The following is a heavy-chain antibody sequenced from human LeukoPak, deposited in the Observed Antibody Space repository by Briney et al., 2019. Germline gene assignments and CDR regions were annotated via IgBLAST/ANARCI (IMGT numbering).Heavy chain of an antibody. J-gene: IGHJ4*02. D-gene: IGHD6-13*01. CDR2: VNRDGSST. CDR3: ARDRSISAAGDTY. CDR1: GFTSSDYW. V-gene: IGHV3-74*01. Sequence: RGSLRLSCAASGFTSSDYWMHWVRQAPGKGLVWVSRVNRDGSSTSYADSVKGRFTISRDNARNTLSLQMNSLRAEDTAVYYCARDRSISAAGDTYWGQGTLVTVSS.